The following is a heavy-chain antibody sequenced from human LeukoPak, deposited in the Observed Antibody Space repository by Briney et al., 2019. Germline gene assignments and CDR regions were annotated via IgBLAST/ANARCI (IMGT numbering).Heavy chain of an antibody. D-gene: IGHD6-13*01. J-gene: IGHJ4*02. Sequence: GGSLRLSCAASGFTFSGSAMHWVRQASGKGLEWVGRIRSKANSYATAYAASVKGRFTISRDDSKNTAYLQMNSLKTEDTAVYYCTRQDSSSWYGGATDYWGQGTLVTVSS. CDR2: IRSKANSYAT. CDR3: TRQDSSSWYGGATDY. CDR1: GFTFSGSA. V-gene: IGHV3-73*01.